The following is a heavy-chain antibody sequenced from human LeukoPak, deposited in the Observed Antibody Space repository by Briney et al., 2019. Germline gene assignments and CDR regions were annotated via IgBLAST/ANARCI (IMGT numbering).Heavy chain of an antibody. CDR3: VRDSGYGLDAHDI. Sequence: SQTLSLTCAISGDSVSSDRAAWNWIRQSPSRGLEWLGRTYYRSKWYKEYSDSVKSRIIINPDTSKNHFSLQLNSVTPEDTAVYFCVRDSGYGLDAHDIWGQGTMVTVSS. D-gene: IGHD5-12*01. V-gene: IGHV6-1*01. CDR2: TYYRSKWYK. CDR1: GDSVSSDRAA. J-gene: IGHJ3*02.